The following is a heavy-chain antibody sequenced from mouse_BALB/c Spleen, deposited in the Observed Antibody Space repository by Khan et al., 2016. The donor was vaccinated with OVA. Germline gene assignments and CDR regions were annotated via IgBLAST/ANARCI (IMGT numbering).Heavy chain of an antibody. V-gene: IGHV3-2*02. CDR1: GYSITSGYG. CDR2: ISYSGDP. CDR3: ARTARITY. D-gene: IGHD1-2*01. J-gene: IGHJ2*01. Sequence: EVKLLESGPGLVKPSQSLSLTCTVTGYSITSGYGWNWIRQFPGNKLEWMGYISYSGDPNYNPYFKSRISFSRDTSKNQFFLQLNSVTTEDTATYYCARTARITYWGQGTTLTVSS.